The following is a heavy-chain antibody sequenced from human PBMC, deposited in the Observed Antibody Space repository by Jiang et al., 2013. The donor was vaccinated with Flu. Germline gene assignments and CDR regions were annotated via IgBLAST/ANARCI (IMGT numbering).Heavy chain of an antibody. CDR3: AHMSGVDYYDTSGWIDY. D-gene: IGHD3-22*01. Sequence: KPTQTLTLTCTFSGFSLSPSAVGVGWIRQPPGKALEWLALIYWNDDKRYSPSLKSRLTITKDTSKNQVVLTMTNMDPVDTATYYCAHMSGVDYYDTSGWIDYWGQGTLVTVSS. V-gene: IGHV2-5*01. CDR1: GFSLSPSAVG. J-gene: IGHJ4*02. CDR2: IYWNDDK.